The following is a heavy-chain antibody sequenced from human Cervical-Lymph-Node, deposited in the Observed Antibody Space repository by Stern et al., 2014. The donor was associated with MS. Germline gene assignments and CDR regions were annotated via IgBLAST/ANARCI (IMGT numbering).Heavy chain of an antibody. J-gene: IGHJ5*02. D-gene: IGHD6-19*01. CDR3: ARRDSSGWYRDWFDP. CDR1: GYSFTSYW. CDR2: IYPSDSDI. Sequence: MQLVQSGAEVKKPGESLKISCKGSGYSFTSYWIVWVRQMPGKGLEWMGAIYPSDSDIRYNPSFQGPVNISADKSISTAFLKWSSLKASDTATYYCARRDSSGWYRDWFDPWGQGTLVTVSS. V-gene: IGHV5-51*01.